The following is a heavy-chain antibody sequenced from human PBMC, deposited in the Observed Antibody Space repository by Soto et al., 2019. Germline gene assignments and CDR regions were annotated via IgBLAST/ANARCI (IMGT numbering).Heavy chain of an antibody. CDR1: GFSLITSGVG. J-gene: IGHJ5*02. Sequence: SGPTLGNPTQTLTLTCTFSGFSLITSGVGVGWIRQPPGNALEWLSLIYWDDDKRYSPSLKSRLTITKDTSKNQVVLTMTNMDPVDTATYYCAHRGSETWFYPWGQGTLVTVSS. CDR2: IYWDDDK. CDR3: AHRGSETWFYP. V-gene: IGHV2-5*02.